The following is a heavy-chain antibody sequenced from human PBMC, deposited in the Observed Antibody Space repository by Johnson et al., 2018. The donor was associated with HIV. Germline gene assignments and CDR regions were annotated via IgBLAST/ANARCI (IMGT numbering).Heavy chain of an antibody. CDR3: ARKATTVVNEDAFDI. D-gene: IGHD4-23*01. Sequence: QVQLVESGGGVVQPGRSLRLSCAASGFTFSSYAMHWVRQAPGKGLEWVAFIRYDGSNKYYADSVKGRFTISRDNSKNTLYLQMNSLRAEDTAVYYCARKATTVVNEDAFDIWGQGTMVTVSS. V-gene: IGHV3-30*04. J-gene: IGHJ3*02. CDR1: GFTFSSYA. CDR2: IRYDGSNK.